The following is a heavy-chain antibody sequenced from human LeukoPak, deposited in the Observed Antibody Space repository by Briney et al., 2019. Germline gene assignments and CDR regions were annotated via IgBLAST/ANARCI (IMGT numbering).Heavy chain of an antibody. J-gene: IGHJ3*02. CDR2: ISSSSSYI. Sequence: PGGSLRLSCAASGFTFSSYSMNWVRQAPGKGLEWVSSISSSSSYIYYADSVKGRFTISRDNAKNSLYLQMNSLRAEDTAVYYCARVPYARGAFDIWGQGTMVTVSS. V-gene: IGHV3-21*01. CDR1: GFTFSSYS. CDR3: ARVPYARGAFDI. D-gene: IGHD1-26*01.